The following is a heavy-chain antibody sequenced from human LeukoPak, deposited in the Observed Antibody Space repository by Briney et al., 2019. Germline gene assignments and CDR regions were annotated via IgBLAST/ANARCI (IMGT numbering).Heavy chain of an antibody. V-gene: IGHV1-18*01. CDR1: GYTFTSYG. Sequence: GASVKVSCKASGYTFTSYGISWVRQAPGQGLEWMGWINAGNGNTKYSQKFQGRVTITRDTSASTAYMELSSLRSEDTAVYYCARDRPPFHWGMDVWGQGTTVTVSS. CDR3: ARDRPPFHWGMDV. CDR2: INAGNGNT. J-gene: IGHJ6*02. D-gene: IGHD2/OR15-2a*01.